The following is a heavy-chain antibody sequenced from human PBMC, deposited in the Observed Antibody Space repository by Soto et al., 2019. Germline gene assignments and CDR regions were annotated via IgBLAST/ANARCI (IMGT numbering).Heavy chain of an antibody. Sequence: EVQLVESGGGLVKPGESLRLSCTASGLTLTDAWMKWVRQAPGKGLEWVGRLKSKTNGGTADYAAPVRGRFTILRDDSKNMLYLQMNSLKTENTTVYYCAYCRGSRAVHFDNWGQGTLVTVSS. CDR1: GLTLTDAW. CDR2: LKSKTNGGTA. V-gene: IGHV3-15*07. J-gene: IGHJ4*02. D-gene: IGHD2-15*01. CDR3: AYCRGSRAVHFDN.